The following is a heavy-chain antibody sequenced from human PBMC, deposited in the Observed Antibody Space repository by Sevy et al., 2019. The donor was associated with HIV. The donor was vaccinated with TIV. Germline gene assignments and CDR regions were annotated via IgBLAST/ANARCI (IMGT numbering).Heavy chain of an antibody. D-gene: IGHD2-21*01. CDR1: GFTFSGSD. J-gene: IGHJ4*02. Sequence: GGSLRLSCAASGFTFSGSDMHWVRQVKGKGLEWISSIGTLADTFYADSVKVPFTISRDNAQSYLYLHMSSLKVGDTALYFCVRGLQTHCDRTACPLDYWGQGTLVTVSS. V-gene: IGHV3-13*01. CDR2: IGTLADT. CDR3: VRGLQTHCDRTACPLDY.